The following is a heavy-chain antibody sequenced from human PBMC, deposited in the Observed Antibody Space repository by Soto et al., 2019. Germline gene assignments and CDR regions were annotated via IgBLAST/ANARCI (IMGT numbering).Heavy chain of an antibody. Sequence: EVQLVESGGGLVQPGGSLKLSCAASGFTFSGSAMHWVRQASGKGLEWVGRIRSKANSYATAYAASVKGRFTISRDDSKNTAYLQMNSLKTEDTAVYYCTRPVLEWTPPSYMDVWGKGTTVTVSS. D-gene: IGHD3-3*01. J-gene: IGHJ6*03. V-gene: IGHV3-73*01. CDR1: GFTFSGSA. CDR2: IRSKANSYAT. CDR3: TRPVLEWTPPSYMDV.